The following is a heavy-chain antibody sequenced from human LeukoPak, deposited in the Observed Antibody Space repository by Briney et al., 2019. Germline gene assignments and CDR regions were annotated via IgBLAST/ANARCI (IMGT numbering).Heavy chain of an antibody. CDR2: IYSGGST. CDR1: GFTVSSNY. CDR3: ARVHRKHVLRYFDWLLPYFDY. D-gene: IGHD3-9*01. J-gene: IGHJ4*02. V-gene: IGHV3-66*01. Sequence: SGGSLRLSCAASGFTVSSNYMSWVRQAPGKGLEWVSVIYSGGSTYYADSVQGRFTISRDNSKNTLYLQMNSLRAEDTAVYYCARVHRKHVLRYFDWLLPYFDYWGQGTLVTVSS.